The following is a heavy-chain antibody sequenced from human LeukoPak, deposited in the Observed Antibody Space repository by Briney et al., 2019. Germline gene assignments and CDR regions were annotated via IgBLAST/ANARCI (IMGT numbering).Heavy chain of an antibody. CDR2: IIPIFGTA. J-gene: IGHJ4*02. CDR1: GGTFSSYA. D-gene: IGHD2-21*02. Sequence: SSVKVSCKASGGTFSSYAISWVRQAPGQGLEWMGGIIPIFGTANYAQKFQGRVTITTDESTSTAYMELSSLRSDDTAVYYCARSDCGGDCSDPYFDYWGQGTLVTVSS. V-gene: IGHV1-69*05. CDR3: ARSDCGGDCSDPYFDY.